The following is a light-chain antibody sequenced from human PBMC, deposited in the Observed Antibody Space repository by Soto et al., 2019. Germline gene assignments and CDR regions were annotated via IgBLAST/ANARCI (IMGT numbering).Light chain of an antibody. CDR3: VLSHDGVWV. CDR2: DTS. V-gene: IGLV7-46*01. Sequence: QAVVTQEPSVTVSPGGTVTLTCGSSTGTVTSGHYPCWFQQKPDQAPRRLIFDTSNKDSWTPARFSGSLLGGKAALTLSGAQPEDEAEFHCVLSHDGVWVFGGGTKVTVL. CDR1: TGTVTSGHY. J-gene: IGLJ3*02.